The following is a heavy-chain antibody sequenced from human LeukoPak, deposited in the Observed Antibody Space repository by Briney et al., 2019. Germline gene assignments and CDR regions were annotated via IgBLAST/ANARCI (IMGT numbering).Heavy chain of an antibody. CDR1: GFRFSGYN. D-gene: IGHD1-14*01. Sequence: GGSLRLSCAASGFRFSGYNMNWVRQAPGKGLEWVSSISSSSSFLNYADSVKGRFTISRDNAENSLSLQMNSLRADDTAVYFCARDRGNTRNWFFDLWGRGTLVTVSA. V-gene: IGHV3-21*01. CDR3: ARDRGNTRNWFFDL. J-gene: IGHJ2*01. CDR2: ISSSSSFL.